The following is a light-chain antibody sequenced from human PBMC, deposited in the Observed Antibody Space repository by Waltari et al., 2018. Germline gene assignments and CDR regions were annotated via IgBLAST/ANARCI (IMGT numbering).Light chain of an antibody. CDR1: QSILYSSNDKNY. V-gene: IGKV4-1*01. CDR2: WAS. J-gene: IGKJ1*01. Sequence: DIVMTQSPDSLAVSLGERATINCKSSQSILYSSNDKNYLAWYQQKPGQPPKLLIYWASTRESGVPDRFSGSGSGTDFTLSISSLQAEDVAVYYCQQYYRSRTFGQGTKVEIK. CDR3: QQYYRSRT.